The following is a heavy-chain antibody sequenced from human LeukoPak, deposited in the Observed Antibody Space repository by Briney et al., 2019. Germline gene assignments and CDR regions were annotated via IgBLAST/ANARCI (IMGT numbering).Heavy chain of an antibody. CDR1: GFTFSSYA. J-gene: IGHJ4*02. Sequence: GGSLRLSCAASGFTFSSYAMHWVRQAPGKGLEWVAVISYDGSNKYYADSVKGRFTISRDNSKNTLYLQMNSLRAEDTAVYYCASIAVAGDWGQGTLVTVSS. V-gene: IGHV3-30*04. CDR3: ASIAVAGD. CDR2: ISYDGSNK. D-gene: IGHD6-19*01.